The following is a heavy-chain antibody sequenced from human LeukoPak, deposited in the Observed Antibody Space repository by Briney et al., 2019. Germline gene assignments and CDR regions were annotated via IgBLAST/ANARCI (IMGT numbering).Heavy chain of an antibody. CDR1: GFTFSSYG. CDR2: ISSSSSYI. Sequence: PGGSLRLSCAASGFTFSSYGMNWVRQAPGKGLEWVSFISSSSSYIYYADSVKGRFTISRDNAKNSLYLQMESLRAEDTAVYYCARDLRSSGYYAFDYWGQGTLVTASS. V-gene: IGHV3-21*01. CDR3: ARDLRSSGYYAFDY. D-gene: IGHD3-22*01. J-gene: IGHJ4*02.